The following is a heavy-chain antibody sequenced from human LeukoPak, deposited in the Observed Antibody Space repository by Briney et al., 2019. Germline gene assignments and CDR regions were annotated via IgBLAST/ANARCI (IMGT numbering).Heavy chain of an antibody. CDR2: ISAYNGNT. V-gene: IGHV1-18*01. D-gene: IGHD3-3*01. CDR1: GYTSTSYG. J-gene: IGHJ4*02. Sequence: ASVKVSCKASGYTSTSYGISWVRQAPGQGLEWMGWISAYNGNTNYAQKLQGRVTMTTDTSTSTAYMELRSLRSDDTAVYYCARDPAPYYDFWSGYYTYFGYWGQGTLVTVSS. CDR3: ARDPAPYYDFWSGYYTYFGY.